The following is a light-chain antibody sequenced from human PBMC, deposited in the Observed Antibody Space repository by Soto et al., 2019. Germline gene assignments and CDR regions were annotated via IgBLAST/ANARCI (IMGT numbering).Light chain of an antibody. CDR1: QTIDNK. CDR3: HQQKDCRT. J-gene: IGKJ1*01. Sequence: IVMTQSPATLSVSPGERATLSCRASQTIDNKLAWYQQRPGQAPRLLFYGASIMAIGIPARFGGSGSGTEFALTIFVLQSEYCCGSNSHQQKDCRTFGLGTNV. CDR2: GAS. V-gene: IGKV3D-15*03.